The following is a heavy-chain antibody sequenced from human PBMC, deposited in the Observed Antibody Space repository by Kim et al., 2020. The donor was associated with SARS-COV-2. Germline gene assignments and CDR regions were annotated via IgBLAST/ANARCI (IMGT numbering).Heavy chain of an antibody. CDR3: ARGRGDYGYPAYYGMDV. CDR2: IIPIFGTA. D-gene: IGHD3-10*01. J-gene: IGHJ6*02. CDR1: GGTFSSYA. V-gene: IGHV1-69*13. Sequence: SVKVSCKASGGTFSSYAISWVRQAPGQGLEWMGGIIPIFGTANYAQKFQGRVTITADESTSTAYMELSSLRSEDTAVYYCARGRGDYGYPAYYGMDVWGQGTTVTVSS.